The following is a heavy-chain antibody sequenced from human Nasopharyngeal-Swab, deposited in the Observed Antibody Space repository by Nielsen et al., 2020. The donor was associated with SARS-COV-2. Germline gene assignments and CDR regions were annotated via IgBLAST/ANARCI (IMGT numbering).Heavy chain of an antibody. CDR2: IKYDGSEK. J-gene: IGHJ4*01. V-gene: IGHV3-7*03. Sequence: GESLKISCATSGFTFSNYWMGWVRQAPGKGLEWVANIKYDGSEKYYVDSVKGRFTISRDDARTSVYLQMNSLIVDDTAVYYCARIVPGASFDHWSHGILVTVSS. CDR1: GFTFSNYW. D-gene: IGHD3-9*01. CDR3: ARIVPGASFDH.